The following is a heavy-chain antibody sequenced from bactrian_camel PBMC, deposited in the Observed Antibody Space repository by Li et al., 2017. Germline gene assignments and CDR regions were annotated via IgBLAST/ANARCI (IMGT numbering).Heavy chain of an antibody. J-gene: IGHJ6*01. D-gene: IGHD6*01. CDR3: AADQWAGNACVTRRDGDFNY. V-gene: IGHV3S40*01. CDR1: GYSGTAYC. CDR2: IIFGSGQT. Sequence: VQLVESGGGSVEAGGSLTLSCTASGYSGTAYCMGWFRQTPGKEREGVASIIFGSGQTFYADSVKGRFTVSQDSAKNTVSLQMNSLKPEDTAMYYCAADQWAGNACVTRRDGDFNYWGQGTQVTVS.